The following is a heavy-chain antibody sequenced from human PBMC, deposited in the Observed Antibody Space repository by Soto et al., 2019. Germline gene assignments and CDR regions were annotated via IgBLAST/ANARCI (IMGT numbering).Heavy chain of an antibody. V-gene: IGHV1-3*05. D-gene: IGHD6-19*01. CDR2: INAGNGNT. CDR3: ARGTGWYPALDY. CDR1: GYTFTSYA. J-gene: IGHJ4*02. Sequence: QVQLVQSGAEEKKPGASVKVSCKASGYTFTSYAMHWVRQAPGQRLEWMGWINAGNGNTKYSQKFQGRVTITRDTSASTAYMGLSSLRSEGTAVYYCARGTGWYPALDYWGQGTLVTVSS.